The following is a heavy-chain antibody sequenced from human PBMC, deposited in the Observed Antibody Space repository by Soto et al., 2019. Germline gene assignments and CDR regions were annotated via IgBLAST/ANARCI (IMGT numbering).Heavy chain of an antibody. V-gene: IGHV1-69*13. CDR2: IIPIFGTA. Sequence: SVKVSCKASGCTFSSYAISWVRQAAGQGLEWMGGIIPIFGTANYAQKFQGRVTITADESTSTAYMELSSLRSEDTAVYYCARRADTAMVHYYGMEVLGQGTTVNVSS. D-gene: IGHD5-18*01. CDR3: ARRADTAMVHYYGMEV. J-gene: IGHJ6*01. CDR1: GCTFSSYA.